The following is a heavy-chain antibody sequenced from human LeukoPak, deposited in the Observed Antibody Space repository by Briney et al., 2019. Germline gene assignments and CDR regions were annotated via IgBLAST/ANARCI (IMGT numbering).Heavy chain of an antibody. D-gene: IGHD6-13*01. V-gene: IGHV4-59*01. J-gene: IGHJ5*02. Sequence: SETLSLTCTVSGGSISSYYWSWIRQPPGKGLEWIGYIYYSGSTNYNPSLKSRVTISVDTSKNQFSLKLSSVTAADTAVYYCARGGGSSSWTYNWFDPWGQGTLVTVSS. CDR3: ARGGGSSSWTYNWFDP. CDR2: IYYSGST. CDR1: GGSISSYY.